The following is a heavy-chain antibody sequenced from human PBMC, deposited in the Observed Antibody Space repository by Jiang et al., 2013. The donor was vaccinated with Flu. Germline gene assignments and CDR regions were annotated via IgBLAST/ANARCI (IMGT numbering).Heavy chain of an antibody. V-gene: IGHV1-2*02. D-gene: IGHD2-2*02. CDR1: GYTFTGYY. CDR3: ARTLLVEYQLLYGWDA. CDR2: INPNSGGT. Sequence: QVQLVESGAEVKKPGASVKVSCKASGYTFTGYYMHWVRQAPGQGLEWMGWINPNSGGTNYAQKFQGRVTMTRDTSISTAYMELSRLRSDDTAVYYCARTLLVEYQLLYGWDAWGQGTLVTVSS. J-gene: IGHJ4*02.